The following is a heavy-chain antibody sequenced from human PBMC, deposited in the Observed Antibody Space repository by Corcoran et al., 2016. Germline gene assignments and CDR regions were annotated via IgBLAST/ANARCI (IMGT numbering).Heavy chain of an antibody. V-gene: IGHV4-38-2*02. CDR3: AGGSAGYGYVSDY. D-gene: IGHD2-2*01. J-gene: IGHJ4*02. Sequence: QVQLQESGPGLVKPSETLSLTCTVSGYSISSGYYWGWIRQPPGKGLEWIGSIYHSGSTYFNPSLQSRVTISVDTSKNQFSLKLRSVTAADKAVYYCAGGSAGYGYVSDYWGQGSLVTVSS. CDR2: IYHSGST. CDR1: GYSISSGYY.